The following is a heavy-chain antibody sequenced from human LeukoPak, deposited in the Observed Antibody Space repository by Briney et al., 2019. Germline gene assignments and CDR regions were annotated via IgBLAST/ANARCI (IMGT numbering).Heavy chain of an antibody. CDR3: AKDKGAYYDGSGYFDY. CDR2: IFSSGGST. J-gene: IGHJ4*02. CDR1: GFSLSSYA. D-gene: IGHD3-22*01. V-gene: IGHV3-23*01. Sequence: PGGSLRLSCAASGFSLSSYAMSWVRQAPGKGREWVSAIFSSGGSTYYADSVKGRFTISTDNSNKTLDLQMTSLRAEDTAEYYCAKDKGAYYDGSGYFDYWGQGTLVTVSS.